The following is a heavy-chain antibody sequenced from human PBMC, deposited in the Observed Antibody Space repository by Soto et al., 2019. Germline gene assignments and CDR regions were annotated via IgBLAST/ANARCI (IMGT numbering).Heavy chain of an antibody. J-gene: IGHJ5*02. Sequence: SETVSLTCTVSGGSIDTYYWSWIRQPPGKGLQWIGYIYYSGSTTYSPSLKSRVTISVDRSKNQFSLKLTSMTAADTAVYYCARLGGYYQSLDTWGQGALVT. CDR2: IYYSGST. V-gene: IGHV4-59*08. D-gene: IGHD3-22*01. CDR3: ARLGGYYQSLDT. CDR1: GGSIDTYY.